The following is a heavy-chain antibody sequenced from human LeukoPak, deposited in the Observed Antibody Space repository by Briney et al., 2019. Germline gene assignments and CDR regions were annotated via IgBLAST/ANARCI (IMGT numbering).Heavy chain of an antibody. CDR3: AETGTTGVY. D-gene: IGHD1-7*01. CDR2: IYYSGST. V-gene: IGHV4-59*05. CDR1: GFTFSNYY. Sequence: GSLRLSCTASGFTFSNYYMNWVRQAPGKGLEWIGSIYYSGSTYYNPSLKSRVTISVDTSKNQFSLKLSSVTAADTAVYYCAETGTTGVYWGQGTLVTVSS. J-gene: IGHJ4*02.